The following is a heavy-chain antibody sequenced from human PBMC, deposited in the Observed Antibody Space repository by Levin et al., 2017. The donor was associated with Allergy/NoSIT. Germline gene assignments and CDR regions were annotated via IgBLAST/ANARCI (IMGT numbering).Heavy chain of an antibody. J-gene: IGHJ4*02. D-gene: IGHD2-2*01. CDR2: INLSGST. CDR3: ARGAMGYCTSTSCGSLDY. Sequence: SETLSLTCAVYGGSFSGYFWSWIRQPPGKGLEWIGEINLSGSTNYNPSLKSRVTISVDTSKNQFSLKLSSVTAADTAVYYCARGAMGYCTSTSCGSLDYWGQGTLVTVSS. CDR1: GGSFSGYF. V-gene: IGHV4-34*01.